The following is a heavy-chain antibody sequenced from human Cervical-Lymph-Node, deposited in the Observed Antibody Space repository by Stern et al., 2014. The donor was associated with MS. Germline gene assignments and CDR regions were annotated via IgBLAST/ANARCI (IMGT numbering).Heavy chain of an antibody. CDR2: IKQDGSAK. V-gene: IGHV3-7*01. D-gene: IGHD3-22*01. J-gene: IGHJ6*02. CDR3: AREMLDDSSGYYYPYYYYYYGMDV. Sequence: EVQLVESGGGLVQPGGSLRLSCAASGFTFSSYWMSWVRQAPGKGLEWVAYIKQDGSAKYYVDSVKGRFTISRANAKNSLYLQMNSLRDEDTAVYYCAREMLDDSSGYYYPYYYYYYGMDVWGQGTTVTVSS. CDR1: GFTFSSYW.